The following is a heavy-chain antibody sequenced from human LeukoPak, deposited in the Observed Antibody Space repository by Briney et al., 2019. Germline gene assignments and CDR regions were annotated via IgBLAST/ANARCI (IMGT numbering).Heavy chain of an antibody. CDR2: IYTGGTT. CDR3: AKGNNWILDY. D-gene: IGHD1-20*01. Sequence: GGSLRLSCAASGFTVSSNYMSWVPQAPGKGLEWVSVIYTGGTTYNADSVKGQFTISRDNSKNSLYLQMNSLRAEDTALYYCAKGNNWILDYWGQGTLVTVSS. CDR1: GFTVSSNY. V-gene: IGHV3-53*05. J-gene: IGHJ4*02.